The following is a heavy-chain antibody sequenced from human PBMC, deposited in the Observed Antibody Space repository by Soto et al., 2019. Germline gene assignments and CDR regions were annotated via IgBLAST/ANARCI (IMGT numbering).Heavy chain of an antibody. CDR3: IKDDCSGDTCYLGH. CDR2: ISTNNGHT. CDR1: GFVFNSNA. V-gene: IGHV1-18*01. D-gene: IGHD2-15*01. Sequence: SAKVTCKAPGFVFNSNAISWVRQATGQGLEWMGWISTNNGHTKYAQKLQDRVTLTTDTSTSTAYMELRSLRSDDTAVYYCIKDDCSGDTCYLGHWGQGTLVTVSS. J-gene: IGHJ4*02.